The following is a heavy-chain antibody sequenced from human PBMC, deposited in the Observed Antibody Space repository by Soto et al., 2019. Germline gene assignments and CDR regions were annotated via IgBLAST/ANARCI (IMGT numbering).Heavy chain of an antibody. V-gene: IGHV3-21*01. Sequence: GGSLRLSCAASGFTFSSYSMNWVRQAPGKGLEWVSSISSSSSYIYYADSVKGRFTISRDNAKNSLYLQVNSLRAEDTAVYYCAREGIAAALDYWGQGTLVTVSS. CDR3: AREGIAAALDY. CDR1: GFTFSSYS. J-gene: IGHJ4*02. D-gene: IGHD6-13*01. CDR2: ISSSSSYI.